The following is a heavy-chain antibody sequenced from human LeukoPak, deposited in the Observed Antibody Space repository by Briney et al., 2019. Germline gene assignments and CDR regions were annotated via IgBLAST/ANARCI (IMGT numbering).Heavy chain of an antibody. CDR1: GFTFSSYG. D-gene: IGHD2-15*01. J-gene: IGHJ4*02. V-gene: IGHV3-30*03. Sequence: GRSLRLSCAASGFTFSSYGMHWVRQAPGKGLEWVVVISYDGSNKYYADSVKGRFTISRDNSKNTLYLQMNSLRAEDTAVYYCARGHIVVVVAPGNYFDYWGQGTLVTVSS. CDR3: ARGHIVVVVAPGNYFDY. CDR2: ISYDGSNK.